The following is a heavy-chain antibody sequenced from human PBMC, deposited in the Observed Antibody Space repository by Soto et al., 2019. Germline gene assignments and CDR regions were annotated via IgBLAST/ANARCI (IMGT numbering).Heavy chain of an antibody. CDR2: INAGNGNT. D-gene: IGHD6-6*01. J-gene: IGHJ6*03. CDR1: GYTFTSYA. CDR3: ARTYSSSSLYYYYYYTAV. V-gene: IGHV1-3*01. Sequence: ASVKVSCKASGYTFTSYAMHWVRQAPGQRLEWMGWINAGNGNTKYSQKFQGRVTITRDTSASTAYMELSSLRSEDTAVYYCARTYSSSSLYYYYYYTAVWGKGTTVTVSS.